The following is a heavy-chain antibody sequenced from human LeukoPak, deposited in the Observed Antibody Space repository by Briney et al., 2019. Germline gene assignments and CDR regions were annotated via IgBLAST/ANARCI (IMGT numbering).Heavy chain of an antibody. V-gene: IGHV3-7*01. D-gene: IGHD3-3*01. Sequence: PGGSLRLSCAASGFTFSNYWMSWVRQAPGKGLEWLANINQDGSEIYYVDSVKGRFTISRDNGKNSLYLQINSLRADDTAVYYCASRAIYFDYWGQGTLVTVSS. CDR3: ASRAIYFDY. J-gene: IGHJ4*02. CDR2: INQDGSEI. CDR1: GFTFSNYW.